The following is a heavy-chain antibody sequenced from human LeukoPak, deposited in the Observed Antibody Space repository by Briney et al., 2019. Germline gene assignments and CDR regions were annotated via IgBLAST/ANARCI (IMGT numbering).Heavy chain of an antibody. V-gene: IGHV3-23*01. Sequence: GGSLRLSCATSGFNFNTYAMTWVRQAPGKGLEWFSVIGSGGATNYPESVKGRFTVSRDNSKNTLFLQMDSLRAEDAAVYYCAIINHPDGRVYWGQGTLVTVSS. CDR3: AIINHPDGRVY. CDR1: GFNFNTYA. J-gene: IGHJ4*02. CDR2: IGSGGAT. D-gene: IGHD5-24*01.